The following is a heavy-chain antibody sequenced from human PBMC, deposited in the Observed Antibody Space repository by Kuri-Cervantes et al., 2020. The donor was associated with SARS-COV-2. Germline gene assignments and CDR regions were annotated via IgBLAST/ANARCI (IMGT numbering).Heavy chain of an antibody. D-gene: IGHD3-3*01. J-gene: IGHJ4*01. CDR2: IYPGDSDT. CDR3: ARRRGFWSGYPYYFDY. V-gene: IGHV5-51*01. Sequence: GESLKISCKGSGYSFTSYWIGWVRQMPGKGLEWMGIIYPGDSDTRYSPSFQGQVTISADKSISTAYLQWSSLKASDTAMYYCARRRGFWSGYPYYFDYWGHGNLVTGSS. CDR1: GYSFTSYW.